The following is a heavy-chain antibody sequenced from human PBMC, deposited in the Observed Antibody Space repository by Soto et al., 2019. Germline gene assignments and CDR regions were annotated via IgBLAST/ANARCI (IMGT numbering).Heavy chain of an antibody. D-gene: IGHD3-16*01. J-gene: IGHJ6*02. CDR3: ARASLGIPGYYGMDV. Sequence: QVQLQQWGAGLLKPSETLSLTCAVYGGSFSGYYWSWIRQPPGKGLEWIGEINHSGSTNYNPSLKSRVTISVDTSKNQFPLKLSSVTAADTAVYYCARASLGIPGYYGMDVWGQGTTVTVSS. CDR2: INHSGST. V-gene: IGHV4-34*01. CDR1: GGSFSGYY.